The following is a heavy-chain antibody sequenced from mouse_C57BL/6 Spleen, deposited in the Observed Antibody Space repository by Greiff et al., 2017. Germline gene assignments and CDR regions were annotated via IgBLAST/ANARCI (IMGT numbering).Heavy chain of an antibody. J-gene: IGHJ3*01. V-gene: IGHV1-55*01. CDR3: ARGSWFAY. CDR2: IYPGSGST. CDR1: GYTFTSYW. Sequence: VQLQQPGAELVKPGASVKMSCKASGYTFTSYWITWVKQRPGQGLEWIGDIYPGSGSTNYNEKFKSKATLTVDKSSSTAYMQLSSLTSEDSAVYYCARGSWFAYWGQGTLVTVSA.